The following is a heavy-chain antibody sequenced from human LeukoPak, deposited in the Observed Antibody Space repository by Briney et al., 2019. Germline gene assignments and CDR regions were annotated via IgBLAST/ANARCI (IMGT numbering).Heavy chain of an antibody. CDR3: AKGGHYSFFDY. V-gene: IGHV3-23*01. D-gene: IGHD4-11*01. CDR2: ISGDGTEA. CDR1: GLIFRNYA. Sequence: GGSLRLSCTASGLIFRNYAMTWVRQAPRKGLEWVSTISGDGTEAFYADSVKGRFTISRDNSKNTHYLQMSSLRAEDTGIYYCAKGGHYSFFDYWGQGTLVTVSS. J-gene: IGHJ4*02.